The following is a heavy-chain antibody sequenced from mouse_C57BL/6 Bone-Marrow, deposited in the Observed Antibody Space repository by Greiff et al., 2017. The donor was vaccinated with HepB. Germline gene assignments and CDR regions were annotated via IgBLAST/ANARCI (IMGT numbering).Heavy chain of an antibody. J-gene: IGHJ1*03. Sequence: EVQLQQSGPELVKPGASVKIPCKASGYTFTDYNMDWVKQSHGKSLEWIGNINPSNGGTNYNEKFKSKATLTVDKSSSTAYMQLSSLTSEDSAVYYCSRGFITTSVEGYFDVWGTGTSVTVSS. D-gene: IGHD1-1*01. CDR2: INPSNGGT. V-gene: IGHV1-18*01. CDR3: SRGFITTSVEGYFDV. CDR1: GYTFTDYN.